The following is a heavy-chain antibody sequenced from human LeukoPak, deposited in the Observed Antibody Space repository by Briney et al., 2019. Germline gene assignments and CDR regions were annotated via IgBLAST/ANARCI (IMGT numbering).Heavy chain of an antibody. V-gene: IGHV3-30*04. D-gene: IGHD2-2*02. CDR1: GFTFSSYA. Sequence: QSGGSLRLSCAASGFTFSSYAMHWVRQAPGKGLEWVAVISYDGSNKYYADSVKGRFTISRDNSKNTLYLQMNSLRAEDTAVYYCAKLSVLVVEPAAIGDGDYWGQGTLVTVSS. J-gene: IGHJ4*02. CDR2: ISYDGSNK. CDR3: AKLSVLVVEPAAIGDGDY.